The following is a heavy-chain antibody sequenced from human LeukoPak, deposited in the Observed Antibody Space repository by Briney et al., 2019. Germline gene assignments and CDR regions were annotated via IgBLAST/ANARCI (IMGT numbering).Heavy chain of an antibody. CDR3: ARHGEGSSSSSTNFDY. J-gene: IGHJ4*02. Sequence: SETLSLTCTVSGGSISSYYWSWIRQPAGKGLEWIGRIYTSGSTNYNPSLKSRVTMSVDTSKNQFSLKLSSVTAADTAVYYCARHGEGSSSSSTNFDYWGQGTLVTVSS. CDR1: GGSISSYY. D-gene: IGHD6-6*01. CDR2: IYTSGST. V-gene: IGHV4-4*07.